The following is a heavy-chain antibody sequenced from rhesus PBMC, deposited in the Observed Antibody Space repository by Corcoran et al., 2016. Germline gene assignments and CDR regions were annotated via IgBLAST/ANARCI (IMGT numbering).Heavy chain of an antibody. CDR3: AREGSYPDY. D-gene: IGHD1-44*02. V-gene: IGHV4-93*01. CDR1: GGPISSSNW. Sequence: QAQLQESGPAVVKPSETLSLTCAVSGGPISSSNWWSWIRQSPGKGLEWIGGIYGSGGSPSYSPSHTSRVTISRDTSKNQFSLKLSSVTAADTGVYYCAREGSYPDYWGQGVLVTVSS. CDR2: IYGSGGSP. J-gene: IGHJ4*01.